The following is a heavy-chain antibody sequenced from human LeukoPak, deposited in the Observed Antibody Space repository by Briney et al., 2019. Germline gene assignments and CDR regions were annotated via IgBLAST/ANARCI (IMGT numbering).Heavy chain of an antibody. D-gene: IGHD5-24*01. CDR1: GFTFSNYV. CDR2: IRYVGSNK. V-gene: IGHV3-30*02. Sequence: PGRTLRLSRAASGFTFSNYVMHCVPQAPSKGLEEVTFIRYVGSNKYYAESLKRRFTISRDNSKHTLHLPMNSLRAEHHAVYYCAEAQGLREIFDYWGQGTLVTVSS. J-gene: IGHJ4*02. CDR3: AEAQGLREIFDY.